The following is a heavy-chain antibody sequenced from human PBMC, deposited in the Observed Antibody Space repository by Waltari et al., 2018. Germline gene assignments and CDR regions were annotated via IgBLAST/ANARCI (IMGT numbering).Heavy chain of an antibody. V-gene: IGHV1-69*12. CDR3: ARHELGISQYYYNMYV. CDR1: GGSFGGYG. D-gene: IGHD7-27*01. CDR2: IIPMFGIP. J-gene: IGHJ6*03. Sequence: VQLVQSGGEVKTPGPSVKVTCKASGGSFGGYGFTWLRQAPGQGLEWMGVIIPMFGIPDYSQKFQDRLTITADESTNTAYMELSSLRSEDTAIYYCARHELGISQYYYNMYVWGQGTTVTISS.